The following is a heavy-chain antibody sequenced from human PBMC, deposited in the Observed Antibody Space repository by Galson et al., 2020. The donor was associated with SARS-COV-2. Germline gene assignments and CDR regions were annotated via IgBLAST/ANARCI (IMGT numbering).Heavy chain of an antibody. V-gene: IGHV1-24*01. CDR1: GYTLTELS. Sequence: SVKVSCKVSGYTLTELSMHRVRQAPGKGLEWMGGFDPEDGETIYAQKFQGRVTMTEDTSTDTAYMELSSLRSEDTTVYYCATGSGSYLGWFDPWGQGTLVTVSS. D-gene: IGHD1-26*01. J-gene: IGHJ5*02. CDR3: ATGSGSYLGWFDP. CDR2: FDPEDGET.